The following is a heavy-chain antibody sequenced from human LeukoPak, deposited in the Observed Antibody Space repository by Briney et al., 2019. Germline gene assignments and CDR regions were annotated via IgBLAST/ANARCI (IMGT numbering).Heavy chain of an antibody. V-gene: IGHV4-38-2*02. Sequence: SETLSLTCAVSGYSISSGYYWGWVRQPPGKGLEWVGSIYHSGSTYYNPSLKSRVTISVDTTKNQFSLKLISVTAADTAVYYCARDLTAVAGHNFDYWGQGTLVTVSS. CDR3: ARDLTAVAGHNFDY. CDR1: GYSISSGYY. D-gene: IGHD6-19*01. J-gene: IGHJ4*02. CDR2: IYHSGST.